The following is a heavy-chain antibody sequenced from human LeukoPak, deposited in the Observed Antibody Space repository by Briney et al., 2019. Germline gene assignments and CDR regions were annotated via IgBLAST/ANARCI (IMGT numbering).Heavy chain of an antibody. CDR1: GFTVSSNY. CDR2: IYSGGST. CDR3: ARDLYGGKGDY. J-gene: IGHJ4*02. V-gene: IGHV3-66*02. Sequence: PGGSLRLSCAASGFTVSSNYMSWVRQAPGKGLEWVSVIYSGGSTYYADSVKGRFTISRDNSKNTLYFQMNSLRAEDTAVYYCARDLYGGKGDYWGQGTLVTVSS. D-gene: IGHD4-23*01.